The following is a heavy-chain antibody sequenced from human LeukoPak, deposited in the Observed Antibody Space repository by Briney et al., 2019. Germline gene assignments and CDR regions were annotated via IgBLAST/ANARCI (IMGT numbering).Heavy chain of an antibody. Sequence: PGGSLRLSCAASGFTFSNYEMHWVRQAPGKGLEWVSYISSSGSDIYYADSVKGRFTISRDNAKNSLYLQMNSLRAEDTAVYYCARHTYYYGSGSYDFDYWGQGTLVTVSS. J-gene: IGHJ4*02. CDR1: GFTFSNYE. CDR2: ISSSGSDI. D-gene: IGHD3-10*01. CDR3: ARHTYYYGSGSYDFDY. V-gene: IGHV3-48*03.